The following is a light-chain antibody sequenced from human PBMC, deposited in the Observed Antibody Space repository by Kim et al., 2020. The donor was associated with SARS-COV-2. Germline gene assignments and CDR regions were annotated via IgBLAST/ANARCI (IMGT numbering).Light chain of an antibody. V-gene: IGLV3-19*01. CDR2: GKN. Sequence: LGPTVRITGQGDSLRSYYASWYQQKPGQAPVLVIYGKNNRPSGIPDRFSGSSSGNTASLTITGAQAEDEADYYCNSRDSSVNHLRVFGTGTKVTVL. CDR3: NSRDSSVNHLRV. J-gene: IGLJ1*01. CDR1: SLRSYY.